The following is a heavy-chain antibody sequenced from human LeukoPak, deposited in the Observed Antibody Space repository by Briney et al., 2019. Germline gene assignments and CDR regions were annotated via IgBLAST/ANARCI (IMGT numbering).Heavy chain of an antibody. J-gene: IGHJ4*02. CDR2: IIPIFGTA. D-gene: IGHD3-22*01. Sequence: SVKVSCKASGGTFSSYAISWVRQAPGQGLEWMGGIIPIFGTANYAQKFQGRVTSTTDESTSTAYLELSSLRSEDTAVYYCARDVRVGYDSSGYPLDYWGQGTLVTVSS. CDR3: ARDVRVGYDSSGYPLDY. CDR1: GGTFSSYA. V-gene: IGHV1-69*05.